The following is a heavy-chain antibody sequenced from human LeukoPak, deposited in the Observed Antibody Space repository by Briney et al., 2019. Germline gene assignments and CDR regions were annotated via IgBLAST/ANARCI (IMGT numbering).Heavy chain of an antibody. CDR3: ARPSPPGDGYNPPDH. J-gene: IGHJ4*02. CDR2: ISHDGRTK. V-gene: IGHV3-30*04. CDR1: GFNFDNFA. Sequence: GKSLTLSCVVSGFNFDNFAMHWVRQPLGKGLEWVAVISHDGRTKYYADSMKGRITISRDNSKNTLFLQMNNLRSEDTAVYFCARPSPPGDGYNPPDHWGQGTLVTVSS. D-gene: IGHD5-24*01.